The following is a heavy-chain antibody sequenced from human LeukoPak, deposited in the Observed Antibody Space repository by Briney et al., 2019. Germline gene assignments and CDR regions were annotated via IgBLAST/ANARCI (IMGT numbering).Heavy chain of an antibody. CDR2: INHSGST. J-gene: IGHJ6*02. Sequence: KPSETLSLTCAVYSGSFSGYYWSWIRQPPGKGLEWIGEINHSGSTNYNPSLKSRVTISVDTSKNQFSLKLSSVTAADTAVYYCARGRYSSGWYSYYYGMDVWGQGTTVTVSS. V-gene: IGHV4-34*01. D-gene: IGHD6-19*01. CDR1: SGSFSGYY. CDR3: ARGRYSSGWYSYYYGMDV.